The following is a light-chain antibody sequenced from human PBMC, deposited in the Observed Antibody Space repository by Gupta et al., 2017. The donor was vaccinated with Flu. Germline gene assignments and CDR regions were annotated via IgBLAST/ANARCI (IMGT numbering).Light chain of an antibody. CDR3: QQFDNSRWT. V-gene: IGKV3-20*01. CDR1: QSVSSSY. Sequence: EIVLTQSPGTLSLSPGERATLSCRASQSVSSSYLAWYQQKPGQAPRLLVYGASSRATGIPDRFSGSGSGTXFTLTIXRLEPEDFAVYYCQQFDNSRWTFGXGTRVEIK. J-gene: IGKJ1*01. CDR2: GAS.